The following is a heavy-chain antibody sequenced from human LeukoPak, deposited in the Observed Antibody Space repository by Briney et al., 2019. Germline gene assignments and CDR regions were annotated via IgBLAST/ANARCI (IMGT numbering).Heavy chain of an antibody. D-gene: IGHD3-3*01. J-gene: IGHJ6*03. Sequence: PGGSLRLSCAASGFTFSSYWMHWVSQAPGKGLVWVSRINSDGSSTSYADSVKGRFTISRDNAKNTLYLQMNSLRAEDTAVYYCARVRAQPYYDFWSGYYPDYYYYYMDVWGKGTTVTVSS. V-gene: IGHV3-74*01. CDR3: ARVRAQPYYDFWSGYYPDYYYYYMDV. CDR2: INSDGSST. CDR1: GFTFSSYW.